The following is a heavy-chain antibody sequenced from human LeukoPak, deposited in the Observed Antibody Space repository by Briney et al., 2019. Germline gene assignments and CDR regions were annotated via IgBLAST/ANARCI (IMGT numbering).Heavy chain of an antibody. V-gene: IGHV3-7*01. CDR3: ARNRATNDY. CDR1: GSTFKNYR. Sequence: TGGSLRLSCTASGSTFKNYRMTWVRQAPGKGLEWVASMKDDGNEIQYVDSVKGRFTISRDNAKNSLYLQMNNLRAEDTAVYYCARNRATNDYWGQGTLVTVSS. J-gene: IGHJ4*02. D-gene: IGHD1-26*01. CDR2: MKDDGNEI.